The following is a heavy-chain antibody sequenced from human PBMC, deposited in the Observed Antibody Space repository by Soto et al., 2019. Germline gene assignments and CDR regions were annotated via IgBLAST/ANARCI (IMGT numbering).Heavy chain of an antibody. D-gene: IGHD6-6*01. CDR1: GGSMNSGGYC. CDR3: SRGILV. V-gene: IGHV4-31*03. J-gene: IGHJ4*02. CDR2: ISYGGTT. Sequence: QVQLQESGPGLVKPSQTLSLTCTVSGGSMNSGGYCWNWIRQHPGEGLEWIGCISYGGTTSYNPSLKRRLTISVDTSKNHFPLMLNSVTAADTAVYYCSRGILVWGQGTLITVSS.